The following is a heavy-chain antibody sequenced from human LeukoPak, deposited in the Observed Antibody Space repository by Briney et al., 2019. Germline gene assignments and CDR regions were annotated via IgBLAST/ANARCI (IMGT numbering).Heavy chain of an antibody. CDR2: ISAYKGNT. D-gene: IGHD3-16*01. V-gene: IGHV1-18*01. J-gene: IGHJ4*02. CDR3: GRDPGGVIRFRGVIDY. Sequence: GASVKVSCKASGYTFTSYGISWVRQAPGQGLEWMGWISAYKGNTNFAQKLQGRVTMTTDTSTSTAYMELRSLRSDDTAVYYCGRDPGGVIRFRGVIDYWGQGTLVTVSS. CDR1: GYTFTSYG.